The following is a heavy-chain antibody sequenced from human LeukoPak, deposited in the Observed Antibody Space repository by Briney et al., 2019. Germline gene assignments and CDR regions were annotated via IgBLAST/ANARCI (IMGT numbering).Heavy chain of an antibody. D-gene: IGHD2-2*01. Sequence: SGTLSLTCGVSGASISRPYWWSWVRQPPGKGLEWIAEISHSGTTHYNPSLKSRVIISVDKSKNQVFLKLNSVTAADTAVYYCARDQGYCSSTSCSSYFDYWGQETLVTVSS. V-gene: IGHV4-4*02. J-gene: IGHJ4*02. CDR3: ARDQGYCSSTSCSSYFDY. CDR1: GASISRPYW. CDR2: ISHSGTT.